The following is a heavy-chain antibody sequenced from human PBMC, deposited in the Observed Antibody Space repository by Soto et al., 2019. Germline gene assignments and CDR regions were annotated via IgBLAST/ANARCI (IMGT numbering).Heavy chain of an antibody. CDR3: TTVQDCSSTSCSPPVDI. Sequence: PGGSLRLSCAASGFTFSNAWMSWVRRAPGEGLEWVGRIKSKTDGGTTDYVAPVKGRFTISRDDSKNTLYLQMNSLKTEDTAVYYCTTVQDCSSTSCSPPVDIRGQGTMVTVSS. V-gene: IGHV3-15*01. D-gene: IGHD2-2*01. CDR2: IKSKTDGGTT. J-gene: IGHJ3*02. CDR1: GFTFSNAW.